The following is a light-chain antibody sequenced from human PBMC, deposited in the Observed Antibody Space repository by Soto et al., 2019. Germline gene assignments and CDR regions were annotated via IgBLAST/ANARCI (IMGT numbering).Light chain of an antibody. CDR1: QDISIY. Sequence: DIQMTQSPSSLSASVGDRVTITCQASQDISIYLNWYQQKLGKAPKALIYDASTLRSGVPSRFSGGGSGTEFTLTISSLQPDDFATYYCQQYNTYPTFGQGTRLEIK. CDR2: DAS. V-gene: IGKV1-16*01. CDR3: QQYNTYPT. J-gene: IGKJ5*01.